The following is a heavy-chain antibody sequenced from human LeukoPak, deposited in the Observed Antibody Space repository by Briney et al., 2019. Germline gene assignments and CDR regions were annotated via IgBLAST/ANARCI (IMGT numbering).Heavy chain of an antibody. D-gene: IGHD3-22*01. CDR3: TRHHYDSTGSFDY. J-gene: IGHJ4*02. Sequence: PGGSLRLSCAASGFTFSSYWMSWVRQAPGKGLEWIGHIYYSGTTSYSPSLNSRVTISVDTSKNQFSLRLSSVTAADTAVYYCTRHHYDSTGSFDYWGQGALVTVSS. V-gene: IGHV4-39*01. CDR1: GFTFSSYW. CDR2: IYYSGTT.